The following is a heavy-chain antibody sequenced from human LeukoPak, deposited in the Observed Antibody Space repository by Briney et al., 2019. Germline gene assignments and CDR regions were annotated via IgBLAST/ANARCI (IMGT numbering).Heavy chain of an antibody. J-gene: IGHJ6*03. CDR1: GFTFSSYG. D-gene: IGHD6-19*01. CDR3: ARGGAVSGAGYYYYMDV. V-gene: IGHV3-30*03. Sequence: PGGSLRLSCAASGFTFSSYGMHWVRQAPGKGLEWVAVISYDGSNKYYIDSVKGRFTISRDNSKNTLSLQMHSLRSEDTAVYYCARGGAVSGAGYYYYMDVWGKGSTVTVSS. CDR2: ISYDGSNK.